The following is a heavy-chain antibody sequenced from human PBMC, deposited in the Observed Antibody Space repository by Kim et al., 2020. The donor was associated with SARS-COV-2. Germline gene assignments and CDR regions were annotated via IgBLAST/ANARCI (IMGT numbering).Heavy chain of an antibody. Sequence: GGSLRLSCAASGFTFSSYDMHWVRQATGKGLEWVSAIGTAGDTYYPGSVKGRFTISRENAKNSLYLQMNSLRAGDTAVYYCARGSGRSSGYDYFLGAVAVYGMDVWGQGTTVTVSS. CDR3: ARGSGRSSGYDYFLGAVAVYGMDV. CDR2: IGTAGDT. V-gene: IGHV3-13*04. J-gene: IGHJ6*02. CDR1: GFTFSSYD. D-gene: IGHD5-12*01.